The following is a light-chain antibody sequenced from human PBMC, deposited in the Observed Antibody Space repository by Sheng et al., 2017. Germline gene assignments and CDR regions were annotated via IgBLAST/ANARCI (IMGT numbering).Light chain of an antibody. V-gene: IGLV2-23*02. CDR1: STAIGGYNL. CDR3: YSHSGGRV. J-gene: IGLJ2*01. CDR2: DVN. Sequence: QSALTQPASVSGSPGQSITISCTGTSTAIGGYNLVSWYQQHPGKAPKLIIYDVNKWPSGVSSRFSGSKSGNTASLTISGLQAEDEAYYYCYSHSGGRVFGGGTKVTVL.